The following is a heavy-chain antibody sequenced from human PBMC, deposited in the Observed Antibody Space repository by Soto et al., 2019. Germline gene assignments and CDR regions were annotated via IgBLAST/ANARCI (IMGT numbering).Heavy chain of an antibody. V-gene: IGHV4-34*01. Sequence: QVQLQQWGAGLLKPSETLSLTCAVYGGSFSGYYWSWIRQPPGKGLEWIGEINHSGSTNYNPSLKSRVTISVDTSKNQFSLKLSSVTAADTAEYYCARDRSRAQVYWGQGTLVTVSS. J-gene: IGHJ4*02. CDR2: INHSGST. CDR3: ARDRSRAQVY. CDR1: GGSFSGYY. D-gene: IGHD2-2*01.